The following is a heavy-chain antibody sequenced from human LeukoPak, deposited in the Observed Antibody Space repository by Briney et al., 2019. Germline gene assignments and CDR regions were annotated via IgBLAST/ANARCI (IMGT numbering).Heavy chain of an antibody. CDR3: AKANSSTSCSDY. V-gene: IGHV3-23*01. D-gene: IGHD2-2*01. J-gene: IGHJ4*02. Sequence: PGRSLRLSCAASGFTFSSYAMNWVRQAPGKGLEWVSSISGSGGSTFYADSVKGRFTISRDNSKNTLYLQMNSLRVEDTAVYYCAKANSSTSCSDYWGQGTLVTVSS. CDR2: ISGSGGST. CDR1: GFTFSSYA.